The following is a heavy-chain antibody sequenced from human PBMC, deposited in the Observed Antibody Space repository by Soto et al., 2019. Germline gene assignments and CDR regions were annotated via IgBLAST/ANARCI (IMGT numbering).Heavy chain of an antibody. CDR2: IRSKANNYAT. CDR1: GLTFSGSA. V-gene: IGHV3-73*01. Sequence: GGSLRLSCAASGLTFSGSAMHWVRQASGKGLEWVGRIRSKANNYATAYAASVRGRFTISRDDSKNTAYLQMNSLKTEDTAVYFCTRHIEDAGDGYNNKPDYWGQGTLVTVSS. D-gene: IGHD5-12*01. CDR3: TRHIEDAGDGYNNKPDY. J-gene: IGHJ4*02.